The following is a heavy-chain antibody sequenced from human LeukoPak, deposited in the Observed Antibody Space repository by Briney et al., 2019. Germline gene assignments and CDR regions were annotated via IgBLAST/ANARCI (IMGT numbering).Heavy chain of an antibody. CDR1: GGTFSSYA. CDR3: AKGSGWEMSYYYYYMDV. J-gene: IGHJ6*03. D-gene: IGHD1-26*01. Sequence: SVKVSCKASGGTFSSYAISWVRQAPGQGLEWMGGIIPIFGTANYAQKFQGRVTITADESTSTAYMELSSLRAEDTAVYYCAKGSGWEMSYYYYYMDVWGKGTTVTISS. CDR2: IIPIFGTA. V-gene: IGHV1-69*13.